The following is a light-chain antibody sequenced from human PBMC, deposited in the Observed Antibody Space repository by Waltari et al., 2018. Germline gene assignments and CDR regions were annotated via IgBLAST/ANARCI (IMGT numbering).Light chain of an antibody. CDR3: ISYAGSSIWV. CDR1: SSDVGTYNY. J-gene: IGLJ1*01. V-gene: IGLV2-8*01. Sequence: QSALTQPPSASGSPGQSVTISCTGTSSDVGTYNYVSWYQHHPGQAPKLLISEITKRPSGVPDRFSVSKSDHTASLTVSGLQAEDEADYYCISYAGSSIWVFGTGTKVTVL. CDR2: EIT.